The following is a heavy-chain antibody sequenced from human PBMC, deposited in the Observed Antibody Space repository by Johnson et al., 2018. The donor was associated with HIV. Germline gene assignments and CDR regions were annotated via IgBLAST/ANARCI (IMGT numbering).Heavy chain of an antibody. CDR2: ISGSSNNI. Sequence: QVQLVESGGGLVRPGASLRLSCTASGFTFSDYYMSWIRQAPGKGLEWVSHISGSSNNIFYADSVKGRFTISRDNAKNSLYLQLNSRRAEYTAVYFCARDPAHCGGDCFPSDAFDIWGQGTMVTVSS. D-gene: IGHD2-21*02. CDR3: ARDPAHCGGDCFPSDAFDI. CDR1: GFTFSDYY. J-gene: IGHJ3*02. V-gene: IGHV3-11*04.